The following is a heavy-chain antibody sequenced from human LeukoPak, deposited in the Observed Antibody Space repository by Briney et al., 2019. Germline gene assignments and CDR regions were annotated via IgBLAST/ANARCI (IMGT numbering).Heavy chain of an antibody. J-gene: IGHJ4*02. V-gene: IGHV3-21*01. CDR3: VRDRKIAAAGTPY. D-gene: IGHD6-13*01. CDR1: GFTFSSYS. Sequence: GGSLRLSCAASGFTFSSYSMNWVRQAPGKGLEWVSSISSSSSYIYYADSVKGRFTISRDNAKNSLYLQMNSLRAEDTAVYYCVRDRKIAAAGTPYWGQGTLVTVSS. CDR2: ISSSSSYI.